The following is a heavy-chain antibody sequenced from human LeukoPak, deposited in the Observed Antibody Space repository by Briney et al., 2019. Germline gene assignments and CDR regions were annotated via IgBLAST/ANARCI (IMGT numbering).Heavy chain of an antibody. J-gene: IGHJ4*02. CDR1: GGSFSGYY. CDR2: INHSGST. D-gene: IGHD5-18*01. V-gene: IGHV4-34*01. CDR3: ARAVDTGFDY. Sequence: SETLSLTCAAYGGSFSGYYWSWIRQPPGKGLEWIGEINHSGSTNYSPSLKSRVTISVDTSKNQFSLKLSSVTAADTAVYYCARAVDTGFDYWGQGTLVTVSS.